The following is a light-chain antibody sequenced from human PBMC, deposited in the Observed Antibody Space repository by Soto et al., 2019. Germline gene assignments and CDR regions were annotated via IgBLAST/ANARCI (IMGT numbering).Light chain of an antibody. CDR3: PPANSFPIT. V-gene: IGKV1-12*01. CDR1: QGISSC. CDR2: AAS. J-gene: IGKJ4*01. Sequence: DIQMTQSPSSVSASVGDRVTITCRTSQGISSCLAWYQQKPGQAPRLLIYAASSLQSGVPSRFSGRGSGTDFTLTISSLQTDDLATYYCPPANSFPITFGDGTKVEIK.